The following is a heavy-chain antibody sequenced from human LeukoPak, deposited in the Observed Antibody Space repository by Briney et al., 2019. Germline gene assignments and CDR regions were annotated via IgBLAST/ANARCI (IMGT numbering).Heavy chain of an antibody. J-gene: IGHJ4*02. D-gene: IGHD3-22*01. Sequence: VASVKVSCTASGYTFTSYGISWVRQAPGQGLEWMGWISAYNGNTNYAQKLQGRVTMTTDTSTSTAYMELRSLRSDDTAVYYCARALTAYDSSGYVDYWGQGTLVTVSS. CDR3: ARALTAYDSSGYVDY. CDR2: ISAYNGNT. CDR1: GYTFTSYG. V-gene: IGHV1-18*01.